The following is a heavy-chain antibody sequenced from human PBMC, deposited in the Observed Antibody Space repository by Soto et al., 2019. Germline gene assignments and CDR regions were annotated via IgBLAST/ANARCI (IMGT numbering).Heavy chain of an antibody. J-gene: IGHJ4*02. CDR2: INHSGST. V-gene: IGHV4-34*01. D-gene: IGHD6-19*01. CDR3: ARVVASSGWLFDY. CDR1: GGSFSGYY. Sequence: QVQLQQWGAGLLKPSETLSLTCAVYGGSFSGYYWSWIRQPPGKGLEWIGEINHSGSTNYNPSLKSRVTISVATSKNQFSLKLSSVTAADTAVYYCARVVASSGWLFDYWGQGTLVTVSS.